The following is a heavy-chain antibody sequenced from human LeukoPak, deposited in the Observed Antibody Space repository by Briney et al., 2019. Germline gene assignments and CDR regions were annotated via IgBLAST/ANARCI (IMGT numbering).Heavy chain of an antibody. V-gene: IGHV1-69-2*01. Sequence: GASVKISCKAFGYTFTDYYIHWVKEAPGKGLEWMGRVDPEDGETTYAEKFQGRVTITADTSTDTAYMELNNLRSEDPAVYYCATMTTFDPWGQGTLVTVPP. CDR3: ATMTTFDP. CDR1: GYTFTDYY. J-gene: IGHJ5*02. CDR2: VDPEDGET. D-gene: IGHD4-11*01.